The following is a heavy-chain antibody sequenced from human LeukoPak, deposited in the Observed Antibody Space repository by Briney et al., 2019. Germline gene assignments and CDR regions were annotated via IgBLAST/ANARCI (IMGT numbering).Heavy chain of an antibody. D-gene: IGHD6-19*01. J-gene: IGHJ4*02. CDR3: ARDGGWGLYFDY. CDR1: GFTFSSYE. V-gene: IGHV3-48*03. Sequence: GGSLRLSCEASGFTFSSYEMNWVRQAPGKGLEWVSYIDTDDTTIYYADSVKGRFTISRDNAKNSLYLQMNSLRAEDTAVYFCARDGGWGLYFDYWGQGTLVTVSS. CDR2: IDTDDTTI.